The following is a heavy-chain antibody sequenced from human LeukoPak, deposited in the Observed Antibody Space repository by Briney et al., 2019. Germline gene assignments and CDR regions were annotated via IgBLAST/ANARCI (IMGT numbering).Heavy chain of an antibody. CDR1: EFTFGAYW. D-gene: IGHD3-10*01. CDR2: INQAGSEK. CDR3: VRSLERFGTRDY. V-gene: IGHV3-7*01. Sequence: GGSLRLSCAASEFTFGAYWMTWVRHAPGKGLEWVANINQAGSEKYYMDSVKGRFTISRDNAKKSLFLQMNSLTAEDTGLYYCVRSLERFGTRDYWGQGTLVTVSS. J-gene: IGHJ4*02.